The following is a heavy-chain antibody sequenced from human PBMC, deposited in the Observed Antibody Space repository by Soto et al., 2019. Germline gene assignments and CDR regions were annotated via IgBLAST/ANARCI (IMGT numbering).Heavy chain of an antibody. CDR3: VRDYYDTSGYPNTFDM. J-gene: IGHJ3*02. Sequence: GWSLRLSCAASGFTLSRHTMNWVRQAPGKGLEWVSFIGSRTSDIYYADSVKGRFTISRDNAKNSLYLDLTRLRAEDTAVYFCVRDYYDTSGYPNTFDMWGQGTMLTVSS. CDR1: GFTLSRHT. D-gene: IGHD3-22*01. V-gene: IGHV3-21*01. CDR2: IGSRTSDI.